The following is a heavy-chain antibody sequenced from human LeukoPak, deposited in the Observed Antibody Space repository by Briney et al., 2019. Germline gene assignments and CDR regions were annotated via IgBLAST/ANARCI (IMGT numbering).Heavy chain of an antibody. CDR1: GDSISNSYY. J-gene: IGHJ4*02. D-gene: IGHD1-26*01. Sequence: PSETLSLTCAVSGDSISNSYYWSWVRPPPGKGLEWVGEIYHSGSTNYNPSLKSRVSISVDKSKNQFSLKLSSVTAADTAVYYCARDSAGRKFDYWGQGTLVTVSS. CDR2: IYHSGST. CDR3: ARDSAGRKFDY. V-gene: IGHV4-4*02.